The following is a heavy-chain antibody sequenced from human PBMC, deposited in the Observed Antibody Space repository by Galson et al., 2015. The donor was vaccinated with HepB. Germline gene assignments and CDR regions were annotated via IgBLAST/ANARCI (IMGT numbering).Heavy chain of an antibody. D-gene: IGHD3-22*01. J-gene: IGHJ4*02. CDR1: GFTFGDYT. Sequence: SLRLSCAASGFTFGDYTLTWFRQAPGKGLEWVSLIRSKPYGGTTEYAASVKGRFTISRDDSKSIPFLQMNSLRTEDTAVYYCTRVSRNMYFDSSGIFDIWGQGTLVTVSS. CDR2: IRSKPYGGTT. CDR3: TRVSRNMYFDSSGIFDI. V-gene: IGHV3-49*03.